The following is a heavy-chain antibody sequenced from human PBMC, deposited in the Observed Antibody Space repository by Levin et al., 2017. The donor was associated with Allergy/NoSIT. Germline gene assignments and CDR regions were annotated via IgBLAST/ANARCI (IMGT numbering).Heavy chain of an antibody. V-gene: IGHV3-30-3*01. CDR1: GFTFFNYA. Sequence: GGSLRLSCAASGFTFFNYAVHWVRQAPGKGLEWVAVISYDGGNIYYADSVKGRFTISRDNSKNTLFLQMNSLRAEDTAVYFCARERVAARGVNYYDYPMDVWGQGTTVTVSS. CDR3: ARERVAARGVNYYDYPMDV. CDR2: ISYDGGNI. J-gene: IGHJ6*02. D-gene: IGHD6-19*01.